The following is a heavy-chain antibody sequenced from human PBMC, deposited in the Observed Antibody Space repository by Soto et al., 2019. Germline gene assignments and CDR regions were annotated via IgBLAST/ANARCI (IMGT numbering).Heavy chain of an antibody. D-gene: IGHD3-22*01. Sequence: SVPLCVTCGVDGGYFIDYCGTWIRKNTGKGLEWIGEINDSGSTNYTPSLERRVTISRDTSKNRFSLKLSSVTAADTAVYYCARGSHKLHSYDSSGFYHYVDYWGQGSLVTVSS. V-gene: IGHV4-34*01. CDR2: INDSGST. CDR3: ARGSHKLHSYDSSGFYHYVDY. J-gene: IGHJ4*02. CDR1: GGYFIDYC.